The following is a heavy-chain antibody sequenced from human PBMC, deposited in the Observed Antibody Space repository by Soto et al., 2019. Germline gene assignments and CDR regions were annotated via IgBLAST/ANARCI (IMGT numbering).Heavy chain of an antibody. J-gene: IGHJ4*02. CDR3: AKASVNPDVLGDYGDYVFRVYFDY. V-gene: IGHV3-30*18. CDR2: ISYDGSNK. CDR1: GFTFSSYG. D-gene: IGHD4-17*01. Sequence: GGSLRLSCAASGFTFSSYGMHWVRQAPGKGLEWVAVISYDGSNKYYADSVKGRFTISRDNSKNTLYLQMNSLRAEDTAVYYCAKASVNPDVLGDYGDYVFRVYFDYWGQGTLVTVSS.